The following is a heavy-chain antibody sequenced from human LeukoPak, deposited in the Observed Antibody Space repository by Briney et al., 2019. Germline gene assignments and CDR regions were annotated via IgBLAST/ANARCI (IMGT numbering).Heavy chain of an antibody. CDR2: ISSSSSYI. V-gene: IGHV3-21*01. J-gene: IGHJ4*02. Sequence: KPGGSLRLSCAASGFTSSSYSMNWVRQAPGKGLEWVSSISSSSSYIYYADSVKGRFTISRDNAKNSLYLQMNSLRAEDTAVYYCAAQWYGSGSYRYWGQGTLVTVSS. CDR3: AAQWYGSGSYRY. D-gene: IGHD3-10*01. CDR1: GFTSSSYS.